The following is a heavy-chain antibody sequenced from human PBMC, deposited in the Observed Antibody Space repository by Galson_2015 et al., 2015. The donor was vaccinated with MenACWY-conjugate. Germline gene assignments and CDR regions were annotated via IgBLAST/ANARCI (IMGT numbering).Heavy chain of an antibody. Sequence: SLRLSCAASGFIFSTYYMHWVRQAPGKGLEWVSAIDTAGNTYYPDSVKGRFTISRENAKNSLYLQMNSLRAEDTAVYYCARETIAAAGTGYVYYGIDAWGQGTLVTVSS. D-gene: IGHD6-13*01. CDR2: IDTAGNT. CDR1: GFIFSTYY. V-gene: IGHV3-13*01. CDR3: ARETIAAAGTGYVYYGIDA. J-gene: IGHJ6*02.